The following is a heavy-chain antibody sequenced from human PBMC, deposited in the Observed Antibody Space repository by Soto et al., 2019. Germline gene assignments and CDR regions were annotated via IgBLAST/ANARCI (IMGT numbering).Heavy chain of an antibody. CDR1: GDSLSIGGHY. CDR3: ARVDHRGYFAILTDY. V-gene: IGHV4-31*03. D-gene: IGHD3-9*01. J-gene: IGHJ4*02. CDR2: IYDSVNT. Sequence: PSETLSLTCTFSGDSLSIGGHYWSLIRQHPGKGLEWIGHIYDSVNTYYSPSLRSRVTISADMSKNQFSLNLRSVTAADTAVYYCARVDHRGYFAILTDYWGQGTLVTVSS.